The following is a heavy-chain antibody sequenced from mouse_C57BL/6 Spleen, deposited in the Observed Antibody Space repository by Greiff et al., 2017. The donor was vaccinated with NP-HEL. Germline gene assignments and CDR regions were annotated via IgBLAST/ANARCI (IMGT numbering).Heavy chain of an antibody. CDR3: ARSYYSNYGSYWYFDV. Sequence: QVQLQQSGAELVKPGASVKISCKASGYAFSSYWMNWVKQRPGKGLEWIGQIYPGDGDTNYNGKFKGKATLTADKSSSTAYMQLSSLTSEDSAVYFCARSYYSNYGSYWYFDVWGTGTTVTVSS. CDR2: IYPGDGDT. CDR1: GYAFSSYW. V-gene: IGHV1-80*01. J-gene: IGHJ1*03. D-gene: IGHD2-5*01.